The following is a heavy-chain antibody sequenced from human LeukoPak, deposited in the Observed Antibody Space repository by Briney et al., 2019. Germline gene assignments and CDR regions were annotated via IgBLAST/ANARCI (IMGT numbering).Heavy chain of an antibody. CDR3: TRDETTPYFGSGSHDY. Sequence: AGSMRLSCAASGFTFSRSWMHWVRQAPGKGLVWLSRINTDGSITNYADSVKGRFTISRDNAKNTLYLQMDSLRADDTAMYYCTRDETTPYFGSGSHDYWGQGTLVTVSS. J-gene: IGHJ4*02. CDR2: INTDGSIT. D-gene: IGHD3-10*01. V-gene: IGHV3-74*01. CDR1: GFTFSRSW.